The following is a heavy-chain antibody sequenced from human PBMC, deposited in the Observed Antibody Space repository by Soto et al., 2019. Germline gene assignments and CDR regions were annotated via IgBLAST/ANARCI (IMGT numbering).Heavy chain of an antibody. J-gene: IGHJ4*02. D-gene: IGHD1-26*01. CDR1: GGSISSGSYY. CDR2: IYYSGST. V-gene: IGHV4-39*02. Sequence: LETLSLTCSVSGGSISSGSYYWGWIRQPPGKGLEWIGTIYYSGSTYYNPSLKSRVTISVDTSNNHFSLRLSSVSAADTAVYFCARVVGVTTFDYWGPGTLVTVSS. CDR3: ARVVGVTTFDY.